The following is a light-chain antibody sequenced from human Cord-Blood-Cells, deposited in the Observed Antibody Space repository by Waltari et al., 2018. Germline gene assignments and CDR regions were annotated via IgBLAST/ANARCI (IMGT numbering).Light chain of an antibody. Sequence: QSALTQPASVSGSPGQSITISCTGTRRAVGCYNLVSLYQQHPGKAPKLMIYEGSKRPSGVSNRFSGSKSGNTASLTISGLQAEDEADYYCCSYAGSSTFEVFGGGTKLTVL. CDR2: EGS. J-gene: IGLJ2*01. CDR1: RRAVGCYNL. CDR3: CSYAGSSTFEV. V-gene: IGLV2-23*03.